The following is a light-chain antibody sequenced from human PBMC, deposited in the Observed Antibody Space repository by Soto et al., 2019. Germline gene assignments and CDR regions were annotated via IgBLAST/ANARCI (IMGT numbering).Light chain of an antibody. Sequence: DIQMTQSPSTLSASVGDRVTITCRASQSISSWLAWYQQKPGKAPKLLIYKAPSLESGVPSRFSGSGSGTEFTLTISSLQPDDFATYYFQQYNNYLWTFGQGTKVEIK. J-gene: IGKJ1*01. CDR2: KAP. V-gene: IGKV1-5*03. CDR3: QQYNNYLWT. CDR1: QSISSW.